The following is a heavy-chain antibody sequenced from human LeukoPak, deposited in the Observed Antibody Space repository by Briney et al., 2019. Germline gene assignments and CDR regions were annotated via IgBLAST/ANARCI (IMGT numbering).Heavy chain of an antibody. Sequence: GGSLRLSCAASGFTFRTYYMTWVRQTPGKGLEWVSYISPSSGAIHCADSVKGRFTISRDNAKNSLSLQMNSLRAEDTAVYYCARDMGTSSWHAFDNWGQGNLVTVSS. CDR3: ARDMGTSSWHAFDN. CDR1: GFTFRTYY. J-gene: IGHJ4*02. CDR2: ISPSSGAI. V-gene: IGHV3-48*01. D-gene: IGHD6-13*01.